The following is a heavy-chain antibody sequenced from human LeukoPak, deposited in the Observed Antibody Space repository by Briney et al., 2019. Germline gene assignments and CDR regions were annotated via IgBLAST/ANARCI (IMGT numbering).Heavy chain of an antibody. CDR1: GFPFAPFW. CDR3: ARGIDEWLYLNY. J-gene: IGHJ4*02. V-gene: IGHV3-7*04. D-gene: IGHD3-3*01. CDR2: MNRDGSEV. Sequence: GGSLRLSCAASGFPFAPFWMTWVRQAPGKGPEFVATMNRDGSEVAYGNSVRGRFTISRDNAKNSLYLQMYSLRAEGTAVYYCARGIDEWLYLNYWGQGALVTVSS.